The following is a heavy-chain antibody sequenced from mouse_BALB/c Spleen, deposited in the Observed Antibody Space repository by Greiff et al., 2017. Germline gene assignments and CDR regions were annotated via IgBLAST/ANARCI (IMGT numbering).Heavy chain of an antibody. CDR3: ARRDYYGSSRYWYFDV. CDR1: GYSITSDYA. D-gene: IGHD1-1*01. CDR2: LSYSGST. V-gene: IGHV3-2*02. J-gene: IGHJ1*01. Sequence: EVQLVESGPGLVKPSQSLSLTCTVTGYSITSDYAWNWIRQFPGNKLEWMGYLSYSGSTSYNPSLKSRISITRDTSKNQFFLQLNSVTTEDTATYYCARRDYYGSSRYWYFDVWGAGTTVTVSS.